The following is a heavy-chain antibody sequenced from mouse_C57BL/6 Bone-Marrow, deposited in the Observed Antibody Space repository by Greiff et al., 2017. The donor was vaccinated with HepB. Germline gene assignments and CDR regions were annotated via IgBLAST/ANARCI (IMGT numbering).Heavy chain of an antibody. J-gene: IGHJ3*01. D-gene: IGHD1-1*01. CDR3: VKAVSYGGSYTWFAY. V-gene: IGHV7-4*01. CDR2: IRNKANGYTT. CDR1: GFTFTDYC. Sequence: EVKLVESGGGLVQPGASLRLSCAASGFTFTDYCMSWVRQPPGKAPEWLALIRNKANGYTTEYTASVKGRFTISRDNSQNILYLQVNTLRAEDSATYYCVKAVSYGGSYTWFAYWGRGTLVTVSA.